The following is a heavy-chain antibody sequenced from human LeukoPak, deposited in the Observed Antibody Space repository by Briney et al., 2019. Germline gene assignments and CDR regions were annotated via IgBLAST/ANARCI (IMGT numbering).Heavy chain of an antibody. CDR2: ISYDGSNK. CDR1: GFTFSSYG. CDR3: AIYGSVEIDY. J-gene: IGHJ4*02. V-gene: IGHV3-30*03. D-gene: IGHD3-10*01. Sequence: PGGSLRLSCAASGFTFSSYGMHWVRQAPGKGLEWVAVISYDGSNKYYADSVKGRFTISRDNSKNTLYLQMNSLRAEDTAVYYCAIYGSVEIDYWGQGTLVTVSS.